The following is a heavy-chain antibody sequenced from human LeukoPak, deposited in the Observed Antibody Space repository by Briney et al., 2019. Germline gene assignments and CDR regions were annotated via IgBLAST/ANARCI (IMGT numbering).Heavy chain of an antibody. CDR3: ARGSSSWANY. CDR1: GASLSTYY. V-gene: IGHV4-59*01. J-gene: IGHJ4*02. Sequence: PSETLSLTRTVSGASLSTYYWSWIRQPAGKGLEWIGYIYYSGSTNYNPSLKDRVTISVDTSKNHFSLKLSSVTAADTAVYYCARGSSSWANYWGQGTLVTVSS. CDR2: IYYSGST. D-gene: IGHD6-13*01.